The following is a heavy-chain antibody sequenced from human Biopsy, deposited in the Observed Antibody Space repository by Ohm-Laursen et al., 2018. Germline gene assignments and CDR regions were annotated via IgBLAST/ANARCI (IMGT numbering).Heavy chain of an antibody. CDR3: ARDGAGSYHDY. CDR2: ISGSGTTI. D-gene: IGHD3-10*01. Sequence: LRLSCAASGFTFSDYYMSWIRQAPGKGLEWLSYISGSGTTIFYADSVKGRFTVSRDNAKNSLYLQMNSLTVEDTAVYYCARDGAGSYHDYWGQGTLVTVSS. V-gene: IGHV3-11*01. J-gene: IGHJ4*02. CDR1: GFTFSDYY.